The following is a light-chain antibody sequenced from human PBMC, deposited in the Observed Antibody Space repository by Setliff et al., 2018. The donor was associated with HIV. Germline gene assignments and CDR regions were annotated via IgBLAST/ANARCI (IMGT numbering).Light chain of an antibody. CDR1: ISDIGGYNY. CDR3: SSYTSSFIVL. V-gene: IGLV2-14*01. Sequence: QSVLTQPASVSGSPGQSITISCTGTISDIGGYNYVSWYQHPPGKAPKLMIYEVSNRPSGVSNRFSGSKSGNTASLTISGLQPEDEADYYCSSYTSSFIVLFGGGTQLTVL. CDR2: EVS. J-gene: IGLJ2*01.